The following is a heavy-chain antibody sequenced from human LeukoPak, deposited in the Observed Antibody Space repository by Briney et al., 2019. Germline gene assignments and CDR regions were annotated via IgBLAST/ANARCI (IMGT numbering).Heavy chain of an antibody. Sequence: SETLSLTCTVSGGSISSSSYYWGRIRQPPGKGLEWIGSIYYSGSTYYNPSLKSRVTISVDTSKNQFSLKLSSVTAADTAVYDCAGEDIAVAWSVWGTPPSADYWGQGTLVTVSS. V-gene: IGHV4-39*02. CDR3: AGEDIAVAWSVWGTPPSADY. J-gene: IGHJ4*02. CDR2: IYYSGST. CDR1: GGSISSSSYY. D-gene: IGHD6-19*01.